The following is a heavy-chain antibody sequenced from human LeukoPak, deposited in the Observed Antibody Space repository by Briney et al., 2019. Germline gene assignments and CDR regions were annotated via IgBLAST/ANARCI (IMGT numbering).Heavy chain of an antibody. Sequence: PGGSLRLSCAASGFTFSSYGMHWVRQAPGKGLEGVAVIWYDGSNKYYADSVKGRFTISRDNSKNTLYLQMNSLRAEDTAVYYCARDPGAYYYDSSGYYHDYWGQGTLVTVSS. CDR2: IWYDGSNK. CDR3: ARDPGAYYYDSSGYYHDY. J-gene: IGHJ4*02. CDR1: GFTFSSYG. V-gene: IGHV3-33*01. D-gene: IGHD3-22*01.